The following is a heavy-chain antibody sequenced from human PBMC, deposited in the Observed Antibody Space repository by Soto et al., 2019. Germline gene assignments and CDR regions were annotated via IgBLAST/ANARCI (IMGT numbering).Heavy chain of an antibody. V-gene: IGHV3-48*03. CDR3: ARDVGLDSDDFFAY. D-gene: IGHD3-9*01. J-gene: IGHJ4*02. CDR1: GFTFSAFE. Sequence: GGSLRLSCAASGFTFSAFEMNWVRQAPGEGLEWLSYIYNSGSTMTYADSVKGRFAISRDNAKNSLYLEMYSLRAEDTAVYYCARDVGLDSDDFFAYWGQGTQVTVSS. CDR2: IYNSGSTM.